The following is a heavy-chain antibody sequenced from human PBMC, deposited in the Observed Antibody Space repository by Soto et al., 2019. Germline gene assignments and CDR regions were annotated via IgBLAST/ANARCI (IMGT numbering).Heavy chain of an antibody. V-gene: IGHV3-66*01. D-gene: IGHD2-15*01. CDR3: ARDTALYCSGGSCYDMDV. J-gene: IGHJ6*03. CDR1: GFTVSNNY. Sequence: PGGSLRLSCAASGFTVSNNYMSWVRQAPGKGLEWVSVIYSGGSTYYADSVKGRFTISRDNSKNTLYLQMNSLRAEDTAVYYCARDTALYCSGGSCYDMDVWGKGTTVTFSS. CDR2: IYSGGST.